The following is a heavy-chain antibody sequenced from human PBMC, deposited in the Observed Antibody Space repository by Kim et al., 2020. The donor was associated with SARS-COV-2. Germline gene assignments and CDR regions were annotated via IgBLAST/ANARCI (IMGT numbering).Heavy chain of an antibody. J-gene: IGHJ4*02. CDR3: AKEIRRGHRDFGY. CDR1: GFTFRSYS. Sequence: GGSLRLSCTASGFTFRSYSMNWVRQAPGKGLEWVSVISPGGSITFYADSVKGRFTISRDNSKNTLYLQMISLRAEDTAVYYCAKEIRRGHRDFGYWGQVT. V-gene: IGHV3-23*01. CDR2: ISPGGSIT.